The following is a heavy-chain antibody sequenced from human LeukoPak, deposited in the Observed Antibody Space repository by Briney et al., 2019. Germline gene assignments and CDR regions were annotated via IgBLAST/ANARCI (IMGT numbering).Heavy chain of an antibody. CDR3: ATDGPFIAAPYYGMDV. J-gene: IGHJ6*02. Sequence: ASVTVSFKVSGYTLTELFMHWVRQAPGKGVEGMGGFDTEDGETIYAQKFQGRVTMTEDTSTDTAYMELSSLRSEDTAVYYCATDGPFIAAPYYGMDVWGQGTTVTVSS. CDR2: FDTEDGET. V-gene: IGHV1-24*01. CDR1: GYTLTELF. D-gene: IGHD6-6*01.